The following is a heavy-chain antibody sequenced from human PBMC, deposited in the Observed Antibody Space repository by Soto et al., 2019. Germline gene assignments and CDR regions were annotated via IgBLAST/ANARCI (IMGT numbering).Heavy chain of an antibody. CDR1: GGSISSSSYY. CDR2: LYYSGSA. D-gene: IGHD2-2*01. Sequence: SETLSLTCTVSGGSISSSSYYWGWIRQPPGKGLGWIGSLYYSGSAYYNPSLKSRVTMSVDTSKNQFSLKLSSVTAADTAVYYCARQPRYCSSSSCGQFDYWGQGTLVTVSS. V-gene: IGHV4-39*01. J-gene: IGHJ4*02. CDR3: ARQPRYCSSSSCGQFDY.